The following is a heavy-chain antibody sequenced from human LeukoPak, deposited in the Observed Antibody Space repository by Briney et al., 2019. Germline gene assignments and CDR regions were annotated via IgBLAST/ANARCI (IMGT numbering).Heavy chain of an antibody. Sequence: ASSVNVSCKASVGTFSSYAISWVRQAPGQGLEGMGGIIPIFGTANYAQKFQGRVTITTDEFTSTSYMELSSLRSEDTAVYYCARVKYCSSTSCYRWFDPWGQGTLVTVSS. CDR1: VGTFSSYA. D-gene: IGHD2-2*01. V-gene: IGHV1-69*05. CDR2: IIPIFGTA. CDR3: ARVKYCSSTSCYRWFDP. J-gene: IGHJ5*02.